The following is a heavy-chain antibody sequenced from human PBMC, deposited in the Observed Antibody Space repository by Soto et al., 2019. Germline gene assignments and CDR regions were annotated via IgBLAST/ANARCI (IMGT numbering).Heavy chain of an antibody. Sequence: QVQLVESGGGVVQPGRSLRLSCAASGFTISSYAMHWVRQAPGKGLEWVAVISYDGSNKYYADSVKGRFTISRDNSKNTLYLQMNSLRAEDTAVYYCARDSKPNYMTLRFYYYYGMDVWGQGTTVTVSS. V-gene: IGHV3-30-3*01. D-gene: IGHD1-7*01. J-gene: IGHJ6*02. CDR3: ARDSKPNYMTLRFYYYYGMDV. CDR2: ISYDGSNK. CDR1: GFTISSYA.